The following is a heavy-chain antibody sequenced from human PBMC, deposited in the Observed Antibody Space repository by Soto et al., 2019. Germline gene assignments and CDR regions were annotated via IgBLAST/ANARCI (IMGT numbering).Heavy chain of an antibody. Sequence: QVQLQQWGAGLLKPSETLSLTCAVYGGSFSGYYWSWIRQPPGKGLEWIGEINHSGSTNYNPSLKSRVTISVDTSKNQFSLKLSSVTAAYTAVYYCARRVYYYGSGSYYTFHDYWGQGTLATVSS. D-gene: IGHD3-10*01. CDR2: INHSGST. CDR3: ARRVYYYGSGSYYTFHDY. V-gene: IGHV4-34*01. J-gene: IGHJ4*02. CDR1: GGSFSGYY.